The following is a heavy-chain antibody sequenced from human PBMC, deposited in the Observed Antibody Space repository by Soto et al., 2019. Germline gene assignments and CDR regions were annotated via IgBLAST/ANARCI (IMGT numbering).Heavy chain of an antibody. J-gene: IGHJ6*02. V-gene: IGHV4-4*02. Sequence: PSEALSLACSVSGCSIRSSNWWSWVRQPPGKGLEWIGEIYHSGSTNYNPSLKSRVTISVDKSKNQFSLKLSSVTAADTAVYYCARSSLYYYYYGMDVWGQGTTVTVYS. CDR2: IYHSGST. CDR3: ARSSLYYYYYGMDV. CDR1: GCSIRSSNW. D-gene: IGHD2-15*01.